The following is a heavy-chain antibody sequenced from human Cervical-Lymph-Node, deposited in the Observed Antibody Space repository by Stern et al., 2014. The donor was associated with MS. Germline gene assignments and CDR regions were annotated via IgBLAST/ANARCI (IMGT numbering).Heavy chain of an antibody. CDR2: IIPIFGTA. J-gene: IGHJ6*02. D-gene: IGHD3-22*01. Sequence: QVQLVQSGAEVKKPGSSVKVSCKASGGTFSSYAISWVRQAHGQGLEWMGGIIPIFGTANYAQKFQGRVTITADESTSTAYMELSSLRSEDTAVYYCAREGSSGYYYDYYYYGMDVWGQGTTVTVSS. V-gene: IGHV1-69*01. CDR1: GGTFSSYA. CDR3: AREGSSGYYYDYYYYGMDV.